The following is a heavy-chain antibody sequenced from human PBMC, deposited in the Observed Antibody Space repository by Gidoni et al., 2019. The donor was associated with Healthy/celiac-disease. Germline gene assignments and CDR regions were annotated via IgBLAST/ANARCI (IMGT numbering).Heavy chain of an antibody. V-gene: IGHV4-34*01. CDR2: INHSGST. Sequence: AVYGGSFSGYYWSWIRQPPGKGLEWIGEINHSGSTNYNPSLKSRVTISVDTSKNQFSLKLSSVTAADTAVYYCARSSRVVRGLQIDYWGQGTLVTVSS. J-gene: IGHJ4*02. CDR1: GGSFSGYY. CDR3: ARSSRVVRGLQIDY. D-gene: IGHD3-10*01.